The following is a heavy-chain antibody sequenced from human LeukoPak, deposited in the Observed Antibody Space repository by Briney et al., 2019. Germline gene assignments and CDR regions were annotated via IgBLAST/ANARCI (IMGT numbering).Heavy chain of an antibody. Sequence: GGSLRLSCAASGFPFSSYSMTWVRQAPGKGLEWVANIKPDGTTKFYVDPVKGRFTIPRDNALNSLYLQMNSLRAEDTAIYYCARSIPYGTTWYGRSDYWGQGTLVTVSS. V-gene: IGHV3-7*03. J-gene: IGHJ4*02. CDR3: ARSIPYGTTWYGRSDY. CDR1: GFPFSSYS. D-gene: IGHD6-13*01. CDR2: IKPDGTTK.